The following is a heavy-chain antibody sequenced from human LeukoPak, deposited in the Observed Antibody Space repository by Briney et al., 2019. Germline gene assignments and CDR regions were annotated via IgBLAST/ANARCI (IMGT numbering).Heavy chain of an antibody. D-gene: IGHD5-18*01. J-gene: IGHJ4*02. Sequence: PGGSLRLSCAASGFTFNTYSMNWVRQAPGKGLEWVSYISSGSSSIYYADSVKGRFTISRDNSKNTLYLQMNSLRAEDTAVYYCASRRGYSYGYLDYWGQGTLVTVSS. V-gene: IGHV3-48*01. CDR1: GFTFNTYS. CDR3: ASRRGYSYGYLDY. CDR2: ISSGSSSI.